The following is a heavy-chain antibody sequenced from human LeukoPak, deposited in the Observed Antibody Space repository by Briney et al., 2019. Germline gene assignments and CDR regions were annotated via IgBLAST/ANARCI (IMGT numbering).Heavy chain of an antibody. Sequence: SETLSLTCTVSGGSISSGDYYWSWIRQPPGKGLEWIGYIYYSGSTYYKPSLKSRVTISVDTSKNQFSLKLSSVTAADTAVYYCARVSAATMVRGVITQFDPWGQGTLVTVSS. CDR2: IYYSGST. J-gene: IGHJ5*02. D-gene: IGHD3-10*01. V-gene: IGHV4-30-4*01. CDR1: GGSISSGDYY. CDR3: ARVSAATMVRGVITQFDP.